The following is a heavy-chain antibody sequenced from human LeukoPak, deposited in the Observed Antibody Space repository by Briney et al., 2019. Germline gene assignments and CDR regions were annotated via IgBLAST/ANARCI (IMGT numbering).Heavy chain of an antibody. D-gene: IGHD1-7*01. Sequence: PGGSLRLSCAASGFTFSSYAMSWVRQAPGKGLEWVSAISGSGGSTYYADSVKGRFTISRDNSKNTLYLQMNSLRAEDTAVYYCARDFGVTGTIPDYWGQGTLVTVSS. CDR1: GFTFSSYA. CDR2: ISGSGGST. CDR3: ARDFGVTGTIPDY. V-gene: IGHV3-23*01. J-gene: IGHJ4*02.